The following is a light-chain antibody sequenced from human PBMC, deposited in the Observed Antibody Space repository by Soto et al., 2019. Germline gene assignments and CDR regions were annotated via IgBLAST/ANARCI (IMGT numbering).Light chain of an antibody. Sequence: DIQMTQSPSSLSASVGDRVTITCRASQSISSYLNWYQQKPGKAPKLLIYAASSLQSGVPSRFSGSGSGTDFTLTISSLQPEDFGTYYCQQSYSTPPGTFGQGTKVEIK. CDR2: AAS. J-gene: IGKJ1*01. CDR1: QSISSY. CDR3: QQSYSTPPGT. V-gene: IGKV1-39*01.